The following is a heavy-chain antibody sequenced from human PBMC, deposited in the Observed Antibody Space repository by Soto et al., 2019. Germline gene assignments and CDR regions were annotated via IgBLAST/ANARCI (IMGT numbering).Heavy chain of an antibody. CDR2: TEGAGSGM. J-gene: IGHJ4*02. CDR3: VRDGRGGWHFDS. CDR1: GFTLSSYW. D-gene: IGHD6-19*01. Sequence: PWGSLRLSCAASGFTLSSYWYSWIRQVTGEGIEWVANTEGAGSGMYLIDLVAGRFTLSRDKAKKTVSLQLNDLRAEDTALYDCVRDGRGGWHFDSWGQGTLVTVSS. V-gene: IGHV3-7*01.